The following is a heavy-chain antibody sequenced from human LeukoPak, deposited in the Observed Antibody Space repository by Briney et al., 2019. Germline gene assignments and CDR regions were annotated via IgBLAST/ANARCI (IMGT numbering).Heavy chain of an antibody. CDR3: TTVTHFYL. CDR1: GFSVNGAW. V-gene: IGHV3-15*01. Sequence: PGGSLRRSCATSGFSVNGAWLSWVRQAPGKGLEWIGRIQHGGTTDYAAPVKGRFTISRDDSKATLYLQMNSLKTEDTAIYYCTTVTHFYLGGQGTLVTVSS. D-gene: IGHD2-15*01. CDR2: IQHGGTT. J-gene: IGHJ4*02.